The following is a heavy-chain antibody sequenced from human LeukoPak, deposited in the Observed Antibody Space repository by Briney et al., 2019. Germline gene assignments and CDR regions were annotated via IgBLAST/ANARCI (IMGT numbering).Heavy chain of an antibody. Sequence: GASVKVSCKASGDTFSNYALSWVRQAPGQGLEWLGKILPLFGIANFAQRFQGRATLTADKTTSTVYMELSSLRSEDTAVYYCARDVYTSVDGFHHYHGMDVWGQGTTVTVSS. CDR1: GDTFSNYA. CDR2: ILPLFGIA. V-gene: IGHV1-69*04. D-gene: IGHD5/OR15-5a*01. CDR3: ARDVYTSVDGFHHYHGMDV. J-gene: IGHJ6*02.